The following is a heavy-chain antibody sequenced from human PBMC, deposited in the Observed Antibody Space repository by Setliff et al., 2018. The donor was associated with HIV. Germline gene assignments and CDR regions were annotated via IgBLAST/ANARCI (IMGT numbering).Heavy chain of an antibody. CDR1: GGSFSDYY. Sequence: SETLSLTCAVYGGSFSDYYWSWIRQPPGKGLEWIGEINHSGSTKHNPSLKSRVTISLDTSKNQFSLKLTSVTAADTAVYYCARYSPRGYTLTGPYWGQGTLVTVSS. V-gene: IGHV4-34*01. CDR3: ARYSPRGYTLTGPY. D-gene: IGHD6-25*01. J-gene: IGHJ4*02. CDR2: INHSGST.